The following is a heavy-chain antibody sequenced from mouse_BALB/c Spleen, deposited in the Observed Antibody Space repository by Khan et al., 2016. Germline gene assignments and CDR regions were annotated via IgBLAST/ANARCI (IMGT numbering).Heavy chain of an antibody. V-gene: IGHV3-2*02. Sequence: EVQLQESGPGLVKPSQSLSLTCTVTGYSITSDYAWNWIRQFPGNKLEWMGYISYSGNTSYNPSLKSRISITRDTSKNQFFLQLNSVTTEDTATCYCARSVYYYAMDYWGQGTSVTVSS. CDR2: ISYSGNT. CDR3: ARSVYYYAMDY. J-gene: IGHJ4*01. CDR1: GYSITSDYA.